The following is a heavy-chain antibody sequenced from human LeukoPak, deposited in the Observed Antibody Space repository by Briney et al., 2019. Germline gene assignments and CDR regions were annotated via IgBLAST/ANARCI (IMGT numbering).Heavy chain of an antibody. D-gene: IGHD3-10*01. CDR2: MNPNSGNT. CDR1: GYTFTIYD. Sequence: ASVKVSCKASGYTFTIYDINWVRQATGQGLEWMGWMNPNSGNTGYAQKFQGRVTMTRNTSISTAYMELSSLRSEDTAVYYCARARAMVRGVIIRPPFDYWGQGTLVTVSS. CDR3: ARARAMVRGVIIRPPFDY. V-gene: IGHV1-8*01. J-gene: IGHJ4*02.